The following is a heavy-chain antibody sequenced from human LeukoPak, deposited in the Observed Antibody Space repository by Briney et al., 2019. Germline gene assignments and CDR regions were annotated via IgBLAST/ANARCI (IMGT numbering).Heavy chain of an antibody. CDR1: GFTFSTYV. Sequence: SGGSLRLSCTASGFTFSTYVMHWVRQAPGKGLEWVAVISYDGSNKYYADSVKGRFTISRDNSKNTLYLQMNSLRAEDTAVYYCAKDRSPSSPVYSSSWAFYYYYGMDVWGQGTTVTVSS. J-gene: IGHJ6*02. CDR2: ISYDGSNK. D-gene: IGHD6-13*01. V-gene: IGHV3-30*18. CDR3: AKDRSPSSPVYSSSWAFYYYYGMDV.